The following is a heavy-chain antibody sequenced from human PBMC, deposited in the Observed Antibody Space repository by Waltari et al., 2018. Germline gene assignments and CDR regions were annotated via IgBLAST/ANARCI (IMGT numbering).Heavy chain of an antibody. Sequence: QVQLQESGPGLVKPSETLSLTCTVSGGSMPSHHWSWIRQSPGKGLEWVGYVFHSGSTNYNPSLKSRVTMSLDTSKSQFSLRLTSVTPADTAVYYCARDILHSFYYYMDVWGKGTMVTVSS. CDR3: ARDILHSFYYYMDV. CDR2: VFHSGST. J-gene: IGHJ6*03. D-gene: IGHD5-18*01. CDR1: GGSMPSHH. V-gene: IGHV4-59*11.